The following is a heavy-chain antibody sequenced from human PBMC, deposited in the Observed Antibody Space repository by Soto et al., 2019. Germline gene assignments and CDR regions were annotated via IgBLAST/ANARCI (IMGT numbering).Heavy chain of an antibody. V-gene: IGHV3-21*01. CDR3: SGCSGGACHRNYGMDV. D-gene: IGHD2-15*01. J-gene: IGHJ6*02. CDR1: GFTFSSCT. Sequence: EVHLVESGGGLVKPGGSLRLSCAVSGFTFSSCTMNWVRQAPGKELEWVSSISPSTSHIYYTDSVKGRFTISRDNAKNSLFLQMNSLRAEDTAVYYCSGCSGGACHRNYGMDVWGQGTTVTVSS. CDR2: ISPSTSHI.